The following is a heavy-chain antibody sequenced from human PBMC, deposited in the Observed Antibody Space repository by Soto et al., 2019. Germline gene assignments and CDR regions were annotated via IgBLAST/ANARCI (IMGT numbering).Heavy chain of an antibody. CDR2: IWYDGSNK. J-gene: IGHJ6*02. D-gene: IGHD3-10*01. CDR1: GFTFSSYG. Sequence: QVQLVESGGGVVQPGRSLRLSCAASGFTFSSYGMHWVRQAPGKGLEWVAVIWYDGSNKYYADSVKGRFTISRDNSKNTLYLQMNSLRAKDTAVYYCAREQYGGSHYYYYYGMDVWGQGTTVTVSS. CDR3: AREQYGGSHYYYYYGMDV. V-gene: IGHV3-33*01.